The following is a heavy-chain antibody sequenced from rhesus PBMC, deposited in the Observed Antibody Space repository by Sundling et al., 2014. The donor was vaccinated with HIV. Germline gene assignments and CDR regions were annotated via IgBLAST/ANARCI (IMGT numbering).Heavy chain of an antibody. D-gene: IGHD3-22*01. J-gene: IGHJ4*01. CDR2: ISGSTGNT. Sequence: QVQLQESGPGLVKPSETLSLTCAVSGYSISSGYYWGWIRQPPGKGLEYIGSISGSTGNTYYNPSLKSRVTISKDTSKNQFSLKLSSVTAADTAVYYCARGTGVSPYFDYWGQGVLVTISS. CDR1: GYSISSGYY. V-gene: IGHV4-99*01. CDR3: ARGTGVSPYFDY.